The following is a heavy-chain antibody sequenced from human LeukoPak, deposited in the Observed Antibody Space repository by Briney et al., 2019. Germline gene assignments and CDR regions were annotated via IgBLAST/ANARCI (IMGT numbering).Heavy chain of an antibody. CDR1: GGSFSGYY. D-gene: IGHD6-13*01. CDR2: INHSGST. Sequence: SETLSLXCAVYGGSFSGYYWSWIRQPPGKGLEWIGEINHSGSTNYNPSLKSRVTISVDTSKNQFSLKLSSVTAADTAVYYCARGKQQLVFPDYWGQGTLVTVSS. CDR3: ARGKQQLVFPDY. J-gene: IGHJ4*02. V-gene: IGHV4-34*01.